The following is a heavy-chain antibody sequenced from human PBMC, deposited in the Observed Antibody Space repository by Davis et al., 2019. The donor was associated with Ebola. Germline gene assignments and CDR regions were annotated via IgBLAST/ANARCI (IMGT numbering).Heavy chain of an antibody. J-gene: IGHJ6*02. CDR1: GFTVSSNY. CDR2: IYSGGST. V-gene: IGHV3-53*05. CDR3: AREYYYYGMDV. Sequence: GESLKISCAASGFTVSSNYMSWVRQAPGKGLEWVSVIYSGGSTYYADSVKGRFTISRDNSKNTLYLQMNSLRAEDTAVYYCAREYYYYGMDVWGQGTTVTVSS.